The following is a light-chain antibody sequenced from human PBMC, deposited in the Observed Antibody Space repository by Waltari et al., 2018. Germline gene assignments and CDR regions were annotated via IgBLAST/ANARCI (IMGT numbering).Light chain of an antibody. Sequence: DTVMTQSPDSLAVSLGERATINCKSSQSVLYSSNNMNFLAWYQQKSGQPPKLLIYWAFTRESGVPDRCSGRGSGTDFTLTISSLQSEDAAVYYCQQYYSNPWTFGQGTKVQI. J-gene: IGKJ1*01. CDR1: QSVLYSSNNMNF. CDR2: WAF. V-gene: IGKV4-1*01. CDR3: QQYYSNPWT.